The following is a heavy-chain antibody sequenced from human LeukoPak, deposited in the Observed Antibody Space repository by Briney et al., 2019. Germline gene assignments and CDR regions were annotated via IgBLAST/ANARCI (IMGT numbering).Heavy chain of an antibody. CDR1: GFTFSDHY. CDR3: ARAPAKWYTPLEYYFDY. J-gene: IGHJ4*02. Sequence: GGSLRLSCAASGFTFSDHYMDWVRQAPGKGLEWVSSISSSSSYIYYADSVKGRFTISRDNAKNSLYLQMNSLRAEDTAVYYCARAPAKWYTPLEYYFDYWGQGTLVTVSS. D-gene: IGHD3-3*01. CDR2: ISSSSSYI. V-gene: IGHV3-21*04.